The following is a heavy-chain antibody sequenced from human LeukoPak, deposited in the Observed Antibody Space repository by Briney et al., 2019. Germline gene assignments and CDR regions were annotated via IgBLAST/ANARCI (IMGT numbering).Heavy chain of an antibody. CDR3: AREGPRGNSQFDY. D-gene: IGHD2/OR15-2a*01. CDR1: GFTFNNYG. CDR2: IWYDGSNK. Sequence: GKSLRLSCAASGFTFNNYGMHWVRQAPGEGLEWAALIWYDGSNKYYTDSVKGRLTISRDNSKDTLFLQMNSLRAEDTAVYYCAREGPRGNSQFDYWGQGTLVTVSS. V-gene: IGHV3-33*08. J-gene: IGHJ4*02.